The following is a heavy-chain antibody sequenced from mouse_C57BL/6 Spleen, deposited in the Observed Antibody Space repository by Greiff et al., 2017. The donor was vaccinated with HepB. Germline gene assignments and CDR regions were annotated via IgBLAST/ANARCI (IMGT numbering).Heavy chain of an antibody. D-gene: IGHD1-1*01. CDR2: IWSGGST. Sequence: QVQLKQSGPGLVQPSQRLSIPCTVSGFSFTSYGVHWVRQSPGKGLEWLGVIWSGGSTDSNATFISRLSISKDNSKSQVFFKMNSVQADYTAIYYGDSYGSEGYYSMDYWGQGTSVTVSS. CDR1: GFSFTSYG. V-gene: IGHV2-2*01. CDR3: DSYGSEGYYSMDY. J-gene: IGHJ4*01.